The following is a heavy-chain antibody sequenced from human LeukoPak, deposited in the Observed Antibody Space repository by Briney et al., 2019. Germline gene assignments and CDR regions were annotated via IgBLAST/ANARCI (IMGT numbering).Heavy chain of an antibody. Sequence: SSETLSLTCTVSGGSISSYYWSWIRQPAGKGLEWIGRIYTSGSTNCNPSLKSRVTMSVDTSKNQFSLKLSSVTAADTAVYYCARLSSIAGYNWFDPWGQGTLVTVSS. D-gene: IGHD6-6*01. CDR2: IYTSGST. V-gene: IGHV4-4*07. J-gene: IGHJ5*02. CDR1: GGSISSYY. CDR3: ARLSSIAGYNWFDP.